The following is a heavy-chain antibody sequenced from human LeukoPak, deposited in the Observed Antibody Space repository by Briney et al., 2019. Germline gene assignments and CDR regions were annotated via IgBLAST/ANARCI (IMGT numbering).Heavy chain of an antibody. CDR3: ARDLAVAGIQDY. V-gene: IGHV3-21*01. J-gene: IGHJ4*02. Sequence: GGSLRLSCAASGFTFSSYSMNWVRQAPGKGLEWVSSISSSSSYIYYADSVKGRFTISRDNAKNTLYLQMNSLRAEDTAVYYCARDLAVAGIQDYWGQGTLVTVSS. CDR2: ISSSSSYI. D-gene: IGHD6-19*01. CDR1: GFTFSSYS.